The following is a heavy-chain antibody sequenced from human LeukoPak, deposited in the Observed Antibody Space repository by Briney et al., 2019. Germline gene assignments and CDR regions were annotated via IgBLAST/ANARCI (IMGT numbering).Heavy chain of an antibody. D-gene: IGHD3-10*01. CDR2: INAGNGNT. J-gene: IGHJ4*02. V-gene: IGHV1-3*01. CDR1: GYTFTSYA. Sequence: GASVKVSCKASGYTFTSYAMHWVRQAPGQRLEWMGWINAGNGNTKYSQKFQGRVTMTRNTSISTAYMELSSLRSEDTAVYYCAGGPGYYGSGSSAGFDYWGQGTLVTVSS. CDR3: AGGPGYYGSGSSAGFDY.